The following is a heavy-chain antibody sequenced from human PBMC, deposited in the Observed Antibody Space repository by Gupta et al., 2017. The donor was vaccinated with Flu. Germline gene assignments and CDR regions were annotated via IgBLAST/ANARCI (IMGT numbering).Heavy chain of an antibody. V-gene: IGHV3-30*18. CDR2: ISYDGSNK. CDR3: AKDIAVAGTFVRWYYYMDV. Sequence: GLEWVAVISYDGSNKYYADSVKGRFTISRDNSKNTLYLQMNSLRAEDTAVYYCAKDIAVAGTFVRWYYYMDVWGKGTTVTVSS. J-gene: IGHJ6*03. D-gene: IGHD6-19*01.